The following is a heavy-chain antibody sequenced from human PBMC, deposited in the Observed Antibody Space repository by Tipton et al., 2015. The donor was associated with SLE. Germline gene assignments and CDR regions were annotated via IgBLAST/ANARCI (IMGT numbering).Heavy chain of an antibody. V-gene: IGHV4-34*12. Sequence: LRLSCAVYGGTFGGHYWTWIRQSPGKGLEWIGDIIDSGRTNYNPSLKSRVTISIDTSKSHFFLRLRSVTAADTAVYYCASPGTYGSGSFDPWGQGTLVVVSS. CDR1: GGTFGGHY. D-gene: IGHD3-10*01. CDR3: ASPGTYGSGSFDP. CDR2: IIDSGRT. J-gene: IGHJ5*02.